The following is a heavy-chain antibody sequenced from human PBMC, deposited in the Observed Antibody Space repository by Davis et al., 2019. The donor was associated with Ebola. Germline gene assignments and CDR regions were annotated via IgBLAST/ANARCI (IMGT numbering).Heavy chain of an antibody. CDR2: MNPNSGNT. V-gene: IGHV1-8*01. D-gene: IGHD5-18*01. CDR3: ARDARWIQLWFIDY. Sequence: ASVKVSCKASGYTFTSYDINWVRQATGQGLEWMGWMNPNSGNTGYAQKFQGRVTMTRNTSISTAYMELRSLGSDDTAVYYCARDARWIQLWFIDYWGQGTLVTVSS. J-gene: IGHJ4*02. CDR1: GYTFTSYD.